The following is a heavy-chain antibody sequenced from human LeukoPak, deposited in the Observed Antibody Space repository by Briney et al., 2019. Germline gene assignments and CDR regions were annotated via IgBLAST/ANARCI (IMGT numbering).Heavy chain of an antibody. J-gene: IGHJ4*02. CDR1: GFTFSSYS. CDR3: ARSYYYDSSGHALIFDY. Sequence: GGSLRLSCAASGFTFSSYSMNWVRQAPGKGLEWVSYISSSSSTIYYADSVKGRFTISRDNAKNSLYLQMNSLRAEDTAVYYCARSYYYDSSGHALIFDYWGQGTLVTVSS. CDR2: ISSSSSTI. V-gene: IGHV3-48*01. D-gene: IGHD3-22*01.